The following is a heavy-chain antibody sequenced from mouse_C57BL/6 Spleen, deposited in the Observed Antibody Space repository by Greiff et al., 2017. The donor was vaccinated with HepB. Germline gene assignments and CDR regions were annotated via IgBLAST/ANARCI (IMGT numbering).Heavy chain of an antibody. CDR3: VRSIYDGYYAAMDY. CDR2: IRSKSNNYAT. J-gene: IGHJ4*01. V-gene: IGHV10-1*01. Sequence: GGGLVQPKGSLKLSCAASGFSFNTYAMNWVRQAPGKGLEWVARIRSKSNNYATYYADSVKDRFTISRDDSESMLYLQMNNLKTEDTAMYYCVRSIYDGYYAAMDYWGQGTSVTVSS. CDR1: GFSFNTYA. D-gene: IGHD2-3*01.